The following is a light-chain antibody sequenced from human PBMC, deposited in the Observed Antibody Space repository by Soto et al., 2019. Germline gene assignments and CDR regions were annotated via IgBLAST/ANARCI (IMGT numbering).Light chain of an antibody. J-gene: IGLJ1*01. Sequence: QSALTQPASVSGSPGQSITISCTGTSSDVGGYNFVSWYQQHPGKVPKLMIFDVNRRPSGGSDRFSGSKSGNTASLTIARLQADDEGDYYCCSYTSSSTHVFGSGTKLTVL. CDR1: SSDVGGYNF. V-gene: IGLV2-14*03. CDR2: DVN. CDR3: CSYTSSSTHV.